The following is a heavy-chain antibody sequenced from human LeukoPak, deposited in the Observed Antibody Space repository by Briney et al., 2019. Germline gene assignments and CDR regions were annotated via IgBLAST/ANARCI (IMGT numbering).Heavy chain of an antibody. CDR2: IYPGDSDT. CDR3: ARRYSSSWTKYYFDY. J-gene: IGHJ4*02. Sequence: GESLKISCKGSGYSFTSYWIGWVRQMPGKGLEWMGIIYPGDSDTGYSPSFQGQVTISADKSISTAYLQWSSLKASDTAMYYCARRYSSSWTKYYFDYWGQGTLVTVSS. D-gene: IGHD6-13*01. CDR1: GYSFTSYW. V-gene: IGHV5-51*01.